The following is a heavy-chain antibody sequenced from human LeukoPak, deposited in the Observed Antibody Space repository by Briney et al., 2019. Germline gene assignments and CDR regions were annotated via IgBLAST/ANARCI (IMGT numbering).Heavy chain of an antibody. Sequence: GGSLRLSCSASGFTFSSYAMSGVRQGAGKGLEWVSGISGSASDTYYADSVKGRFTISRDNSKNTLYLQVNSLRAEDTAVYYCAKDRRATLYGEFEFWGQGTLVTVSS. V-gene: IGHV3-23*01. CDR3: AKDRRATLYGEFEF. D-gene: IGHD2-15*01. CDR1: GFTFSSYA. J-gene: IGHJ4*02. CDR2: ISGSASDT.